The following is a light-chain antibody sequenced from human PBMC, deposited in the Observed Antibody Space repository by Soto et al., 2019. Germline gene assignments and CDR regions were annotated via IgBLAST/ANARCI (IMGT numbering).Light chain of an antibody. Sequence: QSALTQPRSVSGSPGQSVTISCTGTSSDVGGYNYVSWYQQHPGKAPKVMIYDVSERPSGVPDRFSGSKSGNTASLTISGLQAEDEADYYCCSYAGSPRYVLGPGTNLTVL. J-gene: IGLJ1*01. CDR3: CSYAGSPRYV. CDR2: DVS. V-gene: IGLV2-11*01. CDR1: SSDVGGYNY.